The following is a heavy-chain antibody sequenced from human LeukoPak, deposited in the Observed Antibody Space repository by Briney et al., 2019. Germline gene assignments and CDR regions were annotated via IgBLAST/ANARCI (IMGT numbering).Heavy chain of an antibody. CDR1: GGSISGYY. CDR3: VAVRGVI. D-gene: IGHD3-10*01. J-gene: IGHJ4*02. Sequence: SETQSLTCAVYGGSISGYYWSWIRQPPGKGLEWIGEINHSGSTNYNPSLKSRVTISVDTSKNQFSLKLSSVTAADTAVYYCVAVRGVIWGQGTLVTVSS. V-gene: IGHV4-34*01. CDR2: INHSGST.